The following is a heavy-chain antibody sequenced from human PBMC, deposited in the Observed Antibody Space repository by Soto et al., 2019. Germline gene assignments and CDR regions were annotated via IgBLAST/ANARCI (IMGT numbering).Heavy chain of an antibody. J-gene: IGHJ4*02. CDR3: ATYIFGEGFNS. V-gene: IGHV1-8*01. CDR1: GSTFSTLD. Sequence: QVQLVQSGAEVKKPGASVKVSCKASGSTFSTLDLNWVRQAPGQGLDWMGWMHANNGLTEYAQKFQGRLSMTRDTTISTADMELSSLRADDTAVYYCATYIFGEGFNSWGQGTLVTVSS. D-gene: IGHD3-3*02. CDR2: MHANNGLT.